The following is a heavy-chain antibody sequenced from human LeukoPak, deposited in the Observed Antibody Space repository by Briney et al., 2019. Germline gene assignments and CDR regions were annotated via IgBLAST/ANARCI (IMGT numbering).Heavy chain of an antibody. CDR2: ISAYNGNT. CDR1: GYTFTGYY. V-gene: IGHV1-18*04. J-gene: IGHJ4*02. Sequence: ASVKVSCKASGYTFTGYYMHWVRQAPGQGLEWMGWISAYNGNTNYAQKLQGRVTMTTDTSTSTAYMELRSLRSDDTAVYYCARATTVIYYFDYWGQGTLVTVSS. CDR3: ARATTVIYYFDY. D-gene: IGHD4-17*01.